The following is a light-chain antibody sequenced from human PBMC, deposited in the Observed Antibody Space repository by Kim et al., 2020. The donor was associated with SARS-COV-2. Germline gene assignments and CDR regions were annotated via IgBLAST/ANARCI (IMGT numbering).Light chain of an antibody. CDR1: SSNIGAGYD. Sequence: QSVLTQPPSVSGAPGQRVTISCTWSSSNIGAGYDVHWYQQLPGTAPKLLIYGNSNRPSGVPDRFSGSKSGTSASLAITGLQAEDEADYYCQSYDSSLSGSGVFGGGTQLTVL. CDR2: GNS. J-gene: IGLJ3*02. CDR3: QSYDSSLSGSGV. V-gene: IGLV1-40*01.